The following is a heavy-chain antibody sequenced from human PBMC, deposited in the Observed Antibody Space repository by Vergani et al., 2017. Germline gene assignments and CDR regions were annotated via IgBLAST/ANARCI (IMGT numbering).Heavy chain of an antibody. CDR3: TITPWTWNYGGFDY. CDR1: GFTFGDYA. V-gene: IGHV3-49*04. D-gene: IGHD1-7*01. Sequence: EVQLVESGGGLVQPGRSLRLSCTASGFTFGDYAMSWVRQAPGKGLEWVGFIRSKAYGGTTEYAASVKGRFTISRDDSKSIAYRQMNSLKTEDTGVYYCTITPWTWNYGGFDYWGQGTLVTVSS. CDR2: IRSKAYGGTT. J-gene: IGHJ4*02.